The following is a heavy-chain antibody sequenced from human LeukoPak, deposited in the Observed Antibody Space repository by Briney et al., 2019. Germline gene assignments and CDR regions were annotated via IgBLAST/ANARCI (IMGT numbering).Heavy chain of an antibody. Sequence: SVKVSCKASGGTFSSYAISWVRQAPGQGLEWMGRIIPILGIANYAQKFQGRVTITADKSTSTAYMELSSLRSEDTAVYYCATSPTYFVVVPAATTMEFDYWGQGTLVTVSS. CDR1: GGTFSSYA. CDR2: IIPILGIA. D-gene: IGHD2-2*01. J-gene: IGHJ4*02. CDR3: ATSPTYFVVVPAATTMEFDY. V-gene: IGHV1-69*04.